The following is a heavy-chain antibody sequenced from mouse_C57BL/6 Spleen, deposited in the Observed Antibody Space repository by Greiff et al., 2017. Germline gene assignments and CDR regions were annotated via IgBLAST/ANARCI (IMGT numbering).Heavy chain of an antibody. D-gene: IGHD3-3*01. CDR1: GFTFSSYG. Sequence: EVKLMESGGDLVKPGGSLTLSCAASGFTFSSYGMSWVRQTPDKRLEWVATISSGGSYTYYPDSVKGRFTISRDNAKNTLYLQMSSLKSEDTAMYYCARHRGDSPFDYWGQGTTHTVSS. J-gene: IGHJ2*01. CDR3: ARHRGDSPFDY. CDR2: ISSGGSYT. V-gene: IGHV5-6*01.